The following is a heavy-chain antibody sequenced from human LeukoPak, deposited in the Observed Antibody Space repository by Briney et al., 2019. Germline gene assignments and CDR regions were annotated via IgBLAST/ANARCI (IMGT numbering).Heavy chain of an antibody. D-gene: IGHD3-3*01. V-gene: IGHV4-34*01. CDR1: GGSFSGYY. CDR2: INHSGST. J-gene: IGHJ4*02. Sequence: ETPSLTCAVYGGSFSGYYWSWIRQPPGKGLEWIGEINHSGSTNYNPSLKSRVTISVDTSKNQFSLKLSSVTAADTAVYYCASAYYDFWSGYPPPPYYFDYWGQGTLVTVSS. CDR3: ASAYYDFWSGYPPPPYYFDY.